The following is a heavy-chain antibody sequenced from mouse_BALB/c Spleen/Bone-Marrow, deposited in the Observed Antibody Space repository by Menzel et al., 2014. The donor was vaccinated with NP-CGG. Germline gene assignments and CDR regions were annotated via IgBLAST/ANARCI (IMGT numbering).Heavy chain of an antibody. Sequence: EVKLLESGGGLVQPGGSLKLSCAASGFDFSRYWMSWVRQAPGKGLEWIEEINPDSSTINYTPSLKDKFIISRDNAKNTLYLQMSKVRSEDTALYYCARNWDVGFAYWGQGTLVPVSA. CDR2: INPDSSTI. CDR1: GFDFSRYW. D-gene: IGHD4-1*01. J-gene: IGHJ3*01. V-gene: IGHV4-1*02. CDR3: ARNWDVGFAY.